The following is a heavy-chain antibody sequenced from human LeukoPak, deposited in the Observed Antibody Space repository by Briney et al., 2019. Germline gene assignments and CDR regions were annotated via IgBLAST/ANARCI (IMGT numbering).Heavy chain of an antibody. CDR2: IYSGGST. CDR3: AREVTTGGSFDY. V-gene: IGHV3-53*01. Sequence: GGSLRLSCAASGFTFSSYSMNWVRQAPGKGLEWVSVIYSGGSTYYADSVKGRFTISRDNSKNTLYLQMNSLRAEDTAVYYCAREVTTGGSFDYWGQGTLVTVSS. CDR1: GFTFSSYS. J-gene: IGHJ4*02. D-gene: IGHD4-17*01.